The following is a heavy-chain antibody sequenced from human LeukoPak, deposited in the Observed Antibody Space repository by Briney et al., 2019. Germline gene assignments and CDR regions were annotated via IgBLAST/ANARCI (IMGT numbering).Heavy chain of an antibody. CDR2: ISYDGSNK. Sequence: GGSLRLSCAASGFTFSSYGMHWVRQAPGKGLEWVAVISYDGSNKYYADSVKGRFTISRDNSKNTLYLQMNSLRAEDTAVYYCARDHFSSVAFDYWGQGTLVTVSS. J-gene: IGHJ4*02. CDR1: GFTFSSYG. D-gene: IGHD6-19*01. CDR3: ARDHFSSVAFDY. V-gene: IGHV3-30*03.